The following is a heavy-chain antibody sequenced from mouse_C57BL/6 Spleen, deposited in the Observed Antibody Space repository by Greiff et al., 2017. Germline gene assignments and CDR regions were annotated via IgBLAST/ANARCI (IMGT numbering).Heavy chain of an antibody. J-gene: IGHJ1*03. Sequence: QVQLQQSGPELAKPGASVKLSCKASGYTFTSYWMHWVKQRPGQGLEWIGYLNPSSGYTTSNQKFKDKDTLTEDKSSSTASMQLSSLTYDVSAVYYCARWGYGAWYFDVWGTGTTVTVSS. CDR3: ARWGYGAWYFDV. D-gene: IGHD1-2*01. CDR1: GYTFTSYW. V-gene: IGHV1-7*01. CDR2: LNPSSGYT.